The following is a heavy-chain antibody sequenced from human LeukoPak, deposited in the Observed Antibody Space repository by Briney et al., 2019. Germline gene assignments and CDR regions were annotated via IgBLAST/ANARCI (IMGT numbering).Heavy chain of an antibody. V-gene: IGHV3-74*01. D-gene: IGHD2-2*01. CDR3: VSFYETY. J-gene: IGHJ4*02. Sequence: GGSLRLSCAASGNYWMHWVRQAPGKGLVWVSHINSDGSWTSYADSAKGRFTISKDNAKNTVYLQMDNLRAEDTAVYYCVSFYETYWGRGTLVTVSS. CDR2: INSDGSWT. CDR1: GNYW.